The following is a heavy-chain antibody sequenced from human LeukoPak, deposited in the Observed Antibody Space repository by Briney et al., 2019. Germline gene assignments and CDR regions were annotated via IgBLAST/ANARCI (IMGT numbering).Heavy chain of an antibody. CDR3: ARVPSIAAAVWGWFDP. V-gene: IGHV1-46*01. CDR1: GYTFTSYY. Sequence: ASVKVSCKASGYTFTSYYMHWVRQAPGQGLEWMGIINPSGGSTSYAQKFQGRVTMTRDTSTSTVYMELSSLRSEDTAVYYCARVPSIAAAVWGWFDPWGQGTLVTVSS. CDR2: INPSGGST. J-gene: IGHJ5*02. D-gene: IGHD6-13*01.